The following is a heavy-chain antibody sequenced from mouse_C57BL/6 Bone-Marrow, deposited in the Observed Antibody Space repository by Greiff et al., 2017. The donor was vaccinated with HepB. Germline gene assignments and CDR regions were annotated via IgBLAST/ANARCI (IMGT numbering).Heavy chain of an antibody. V-gene: IGHV1-81*01. Sequence: QVQLKESGAELARPGASVKLSCKASGYTFTSYGISWVKQRTGQGLEWIGEIYPRSGNTYYNEKFKGKATLTADKSSSTAYMELRSLTSEDSVVYFCARDGTYYAMDYWGQGTSVTVSS. CDR1: GYTFTSYG. CDR2: IYPRSGNT. J-gene: IGHJ4*01. D-gene: IGHD4-1*01. CDR3: ARDGTYYAMDY.